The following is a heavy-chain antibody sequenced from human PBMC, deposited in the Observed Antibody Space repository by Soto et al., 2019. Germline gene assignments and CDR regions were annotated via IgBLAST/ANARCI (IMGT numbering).Heavy chain of an antibody. Sequence: GGSLRLSCAASGFTFSSYGMHWVRQAPGKGLEWVAVIWYDGSNKYYADSVKGRFTISRDNSKNTLYLQMNSLRAEDTAVYYCARSLGYELFFDLWGRGTLVTVSS. CDR3: ARSLGYELFFDL. CDR2: IWYDGSNK. J-gene: IGHJ2*01. V-gene: IGHV3-33*01. D-gene: IGHD2-15*01. CDR1: GFTFSSYG.